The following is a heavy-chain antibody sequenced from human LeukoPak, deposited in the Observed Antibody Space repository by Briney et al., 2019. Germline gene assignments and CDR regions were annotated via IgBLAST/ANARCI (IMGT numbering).Heavy chain of an antibody. J-gene: IGHJ4*02. Sequence: GASVKVSCKVSGYTLTELSMHWVRQAPGKGLEWMGGFDPEDGETIYAQKFQGRVTMTEDTSTDTAYMELSSLRSEDTAVYYCATDLFLKDPNRYSSSWRGYWGQGTLVTVSS. CDR2: FDPEDGET. CDR3: ATDLFLKDPNRYSSSWRGY. D-gene: IGHD6-13*01. CDR1: GYTLTELS. V-gene: IGHV1-24*01.